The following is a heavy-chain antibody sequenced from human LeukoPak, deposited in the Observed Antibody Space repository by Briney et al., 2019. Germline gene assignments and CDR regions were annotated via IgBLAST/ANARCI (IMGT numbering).Heavy chain of an antibody. CDR2: ISSSSSYI. V-gene: IGHV3-21*01. CDR3: ARGQYYYDSNAFDI. Sequence: AGGSLRLSCAASGFTFSSYSMNWVRQAPGKGLEWVSSISSSSSYIYYADSVKGRFTISRDNAKNSLYLQMNSLRAEDTAVYYCARGQYYYDSNAFDIWGQGTMVTVSS. CDR1: GFTFSSYS. J-gene: IGHJ3*02. D-gene: IGHD3-22*01.